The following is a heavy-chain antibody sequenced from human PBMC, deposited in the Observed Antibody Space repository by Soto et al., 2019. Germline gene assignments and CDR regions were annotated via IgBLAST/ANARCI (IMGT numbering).Heavy chain of an antibody. CDR1: GFTFTSYW. CDR2: IKGDGSEK. Sequence: LRLSCVASGFTFTSYWMSWVRQAPGKGLEWVANIKGDGSEKKYVDSVKGRFTISRDNAHNSVSLQMNSLRAEDTALYYCGRDEVRNGVGVWGQGTTVTVSS. CDR3: GRDEVRNGVGV. V-gene: IGHV3-7*01. J-gene: IGHJ6*02.